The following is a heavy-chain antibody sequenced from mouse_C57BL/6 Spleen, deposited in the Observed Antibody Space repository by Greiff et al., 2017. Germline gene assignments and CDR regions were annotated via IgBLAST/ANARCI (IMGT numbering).Heavy chain of an antibody. Sequence: VQLQQSGPELEKPGASVKIPCKASGYTFTDYNMDWVKQSHGKSLEWIGDINPNNGGTIYNQKFKGKATLTVDKSSSTAYMELRSLTSEDTAVYYCARGISDEYGEAYWGQGTLVTVSA. CDR1: GYTFTDYN. V-gene: IGHV1-18*01. J-gene: IGHJ3*01. D-gene: IGHD1-2*01. CDR2: INPNNGGT. CDR3: ARGISDEYGEAY.